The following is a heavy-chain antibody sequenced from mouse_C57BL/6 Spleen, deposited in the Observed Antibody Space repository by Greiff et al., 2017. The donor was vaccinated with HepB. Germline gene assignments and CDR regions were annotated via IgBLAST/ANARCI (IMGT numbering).Heavy chain of an antibody. V-gene: IGHV5-4*01. D-gene: IGHD4-1*01. CDR1: GFTFSSYA. J-gene: IGHJ2*01. CDR3: ARDWAPDY. Sequence: EVHLVESGGGLVKPGGSLKLSCAASGFTFSSYAMSWVRQTPEKRLEWVATISDGGSYTYYPDNVKGRFTISRDNAKNNLYLQMSHLKSEDTAMYYCARDWAPDYWGQGTTLTVSS. CDR2: ISDGGSYT.